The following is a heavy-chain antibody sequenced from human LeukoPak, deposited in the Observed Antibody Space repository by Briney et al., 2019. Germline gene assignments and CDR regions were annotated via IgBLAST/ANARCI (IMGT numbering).Heavy chain of an antibody. Sequence: GRSLRLSCAASGFTFSSYAMNWVRQAPGKGLEWVAFISYDGSNKYYADSVKGRFTISRDNSKNTLYLEMNSLRAEDTAVYYCAGDTQGSQFANWGQGTLVTVSS. J-gene: IGHJ4*02. CDR3: AGDTQGSQFAN. CDR1: GFTFSSYA. V-gene: IGHV3-30*14. CDR2: ISYDGSNK. D-gene: IGHD3-10*01.